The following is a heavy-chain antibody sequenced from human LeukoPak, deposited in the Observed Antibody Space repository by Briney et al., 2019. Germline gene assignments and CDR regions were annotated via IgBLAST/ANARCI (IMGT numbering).Heavy chain of an antibody. Sequence: GGSLRLSCAASGFTFSSYSMNWVRQAPGKGLEWVSVIYSGGSTYYADSVKGRFTISRDNSKNTLYLQMNSLRAEDTAVYYCARDPEGGYFDYWGQGTLVTVSS. CDR3: ARDPEGGYFDY. CDR1: GFTFSSYS. J-gene: IGHJ4*02. D-gene: IGHD2-15*01. CDR2: IYSGGST. V-gene: IGHV3-66*01.